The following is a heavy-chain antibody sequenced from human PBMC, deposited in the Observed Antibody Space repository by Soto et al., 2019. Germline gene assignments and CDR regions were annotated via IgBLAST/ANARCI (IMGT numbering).Heavy chain of an antibody. J-gene: IGHJ4*02. Sequence: QVHLVQSGAEVRNPGASVKVYCKASGYTFSSYAMHWVRQAPGQRLEWMGWINAGYGNTKSSQKFQDRVTISRDTSASTAYMELTSLRSEDTAVYYCARDTGDGTFDFWGQGTLVTVSS. V-gene: IGHV1-3*01. CDR3: ARDTGDGTFDF. CDR2: INAGYGNT. D-gene: IGHD1-1*01. CDR1: GYTFSSYA.